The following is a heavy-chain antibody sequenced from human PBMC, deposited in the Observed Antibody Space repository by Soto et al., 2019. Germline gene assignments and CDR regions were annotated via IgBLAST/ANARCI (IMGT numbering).Heavy chain of an antibody. CDR1: GFTVSSNY. V-gene: IGHV3-66*01. Sequence: EVQLVESGGGLVQPGGSLRLSCAASGFTVSSNYMSWVRQAPGKGLEWVSVIYSGGSTYYADSVKGRFTISRDNSKNTMYLQMNSLRAEDTAVYYCAPYSSGWGYFQHWGQGTLVTVSS. CDR2: IYSGGST. J-gene: IGHJ1*01. D-gene: IGHD6-19*01. CDR3: APYSSGWGYFQH.